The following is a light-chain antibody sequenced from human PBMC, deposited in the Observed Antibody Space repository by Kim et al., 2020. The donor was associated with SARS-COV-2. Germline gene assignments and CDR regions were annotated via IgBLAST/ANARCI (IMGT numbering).Light chain of an antibody. CDR2: DAS. V-gene: IGKV3-20*01. CDR1: QSVGSNW. Sequence: LCPRERAPPSCAASQSVGSNWLAGSQQNPGQAPSLLIYDASIGATGIPDRFRGGGSGTDFTLPIGRRGPEDFAVYHCQQYGHSWTFGQGTKVDIK. CDR3: QQYGHSWT. J-gene: IGKJ1*01.